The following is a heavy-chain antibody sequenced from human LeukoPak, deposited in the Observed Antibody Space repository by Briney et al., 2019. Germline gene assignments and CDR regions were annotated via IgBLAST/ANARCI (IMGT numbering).Heavy chain of an antibody. CDR2: ISGSGGST. J-gene: IGHJ6*02. Sequence: PGGSLRLSCAASGFTFSSYAMSWVRQAPGKGLEWVSAISGSGGSTYYADSVKGRFTISRDNSKNTLYLQMNSLRAEDTAVYYCAKDQHRYSSGWYGYYYGMDVWGQGTTVTVSS. V-gene: IGHV3-23*01. CDR1: GFTFSSYA. D-gene: IGHD6-19*01. CDR3: AKDQHRYSSGWYGYYYGMDV.